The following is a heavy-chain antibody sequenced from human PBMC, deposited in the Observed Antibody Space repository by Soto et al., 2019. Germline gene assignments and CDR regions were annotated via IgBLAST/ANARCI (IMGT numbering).Heavy chain of an antibody. CDR1: GGSISSSSYY. D-gene: IGHD6-19*01. J-gene: IGHJ4*02. CDR3: ARHLGEVAGSAY. V-gene: IGHV4-39*01. CDR2: IYYSGST. Sequence: PSETLSLTCTVSGGSISSSSYYWGWIRQPPGKGLEWIGSIYYSGSTYYNPSLKSRVTISVDTSKNQFSLKLSSVTAADTAVYYCARHLGEVAGSAYWGQGTLDTVSS.